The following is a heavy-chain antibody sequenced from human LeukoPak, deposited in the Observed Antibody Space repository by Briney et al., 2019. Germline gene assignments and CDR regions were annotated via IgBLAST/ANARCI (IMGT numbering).Heavy chain of an antibody. V-gene: IGHV3-48*03. D-gene: IGHD4-23*01. Sequence: GGSLRLSCAASGFTFSSYEMNWVRQAPGKGLEWVSYISSSGSTIYYADSVKGRFTISRDNAKNSLYLQMNSLIAEDTAVYYCPKTVESLDYWGQGTLVTVSS. J-gene: IGHJ4*02. CDR2: ISSSGSTI. CDR3: PKTVESLDY. CDR1: GFTFSSYE.